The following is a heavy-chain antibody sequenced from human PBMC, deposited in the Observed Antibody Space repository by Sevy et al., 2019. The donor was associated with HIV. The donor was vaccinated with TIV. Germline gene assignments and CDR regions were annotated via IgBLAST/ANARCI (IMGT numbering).Heavy chain of an antibody. J-gene: IGHJ4*02. CDR2: IDWNGGST. CDR1: GFTFDDYS. V-gene: IGHV3-20*04. CDR3: ARESLSRITFIVVVPDY. D-gene: IGHD3-22*01. Sequence: GGSLRLSCVASGFTFDDYSMSWVRQAPGKGLEWVSAIDWNGGSTAYADSVKGRFTISRDNAKNSLYLQMNSLRAEDTALYYCARESLSRITFIVVVPDYWGQGTLVTVSS.